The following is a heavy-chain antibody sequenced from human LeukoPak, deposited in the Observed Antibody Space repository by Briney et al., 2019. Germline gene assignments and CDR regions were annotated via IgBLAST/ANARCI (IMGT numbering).Heavy chain of an antibody. CDR3: AGMRITTPTVRTLDY. CDR2: IYYTGST. J-gene: IGHJ4*02. CDR1: GGSMSTYY. Sequence: PSETLSLTCTVSGGSMSTYYWTWIRQPLGKGLEWIGFIYYTGSTNYNPSLKSRVTISVDTSKNQFSLKLSSVTAADTAVYYCAGMRITTPTVRTLDYWGQGTLVTVSS. D-gene: IGHD1-14*01. V-gene: IGHV4-59*01.